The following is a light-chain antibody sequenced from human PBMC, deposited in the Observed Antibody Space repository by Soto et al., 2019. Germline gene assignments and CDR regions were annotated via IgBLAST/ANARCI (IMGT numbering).Light chain of an antibody. CDR1: SSDIGGYNS. CDR2: EVS. J-gene: IGLJ3*02. V-gene: IGLV2-14*01. CDR3: SSYTSSSTLWV. Sequence: QSVLTQPASVSGSPGQSITISCTGTSSDIGGYNSVSWYQQHPGKAPKLMIYEVSKRPSGVSNRFSGSKSGNTASLTISGLQAEDEADYYCSSYTSSSTLWVFGGGTKLTVL.